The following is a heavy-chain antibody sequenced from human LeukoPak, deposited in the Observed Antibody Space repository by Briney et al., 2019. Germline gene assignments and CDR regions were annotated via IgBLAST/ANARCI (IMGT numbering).Heavy chain of an antibody. Sequence: LGESLKISCKDSGYSFTNYWIGWVRQMPGKGLEWMGIIHSADSNTKYSPSFQGQVTISADKSISTAYLQWSGLKASDTAMYYCAGARHGDYRWDYWGQGTLVTVSS. V-gene: IGHV5-51*01. CDR2: IHSADSNT. CDR1: GYSFTNYW. CDR3: AGARHGDYRWDY. J-gene: IGHJ4*02. D-gene: IGHD4-17*01.